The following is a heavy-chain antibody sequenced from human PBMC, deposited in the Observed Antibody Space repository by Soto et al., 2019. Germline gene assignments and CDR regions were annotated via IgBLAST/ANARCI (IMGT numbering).Heavy chain of an antibody. CDR2: MSHSGGT. J-gene: IGHJ3*02. D-gene: IGHD1-1*01. CDR1: GGSVNSGNYY. CDR3: ARVERGTATTVVDAFDI. Sequence: QVQLQQWGAGLLKPSETLSLTCAVFGGSVNSGNYYWSWIRQPPGKGLEWIGEMSHSGGTQFNPSLKSRDTIAADTSKNQFSLNMSSVTAADTALYYCARVERGTATTVVDAFDIWGPGTMVTVSS. V-gene: IGHV4-34*01.